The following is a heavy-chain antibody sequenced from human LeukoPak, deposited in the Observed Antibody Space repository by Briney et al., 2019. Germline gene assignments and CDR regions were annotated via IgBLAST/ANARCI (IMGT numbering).Heavy chain of an antibody. CDR2: LVYDERND. V-gene: IGHV3-30*02. CDR3: ATVRGGSGTYYNDY. CDR1: GFPFSSYG. D-gene: IGHD3-10*01. J-gene: IGHJ4*02. Sequence: PGGSLRLSCAASGFPFSSYGMHWVRQAPGKGLEWVARLVYDERNDYADSVKGRFTISRDNSKNTLYLQMNSLRAEDTSVYYCATVRGGSGTYYNDYWGQGTLVTVSS.